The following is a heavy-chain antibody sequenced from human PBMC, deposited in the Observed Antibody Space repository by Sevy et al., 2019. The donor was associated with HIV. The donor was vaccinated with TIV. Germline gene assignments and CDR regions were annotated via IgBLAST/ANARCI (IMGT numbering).Heavy chain of an antibody. CDR1: GITFSTSG. CDR3: AKDFTGYNGMDV. J-gene: IGHJ6*02. CDR2: ISYHGRDK. Sequence: GGCLRLSCVVSGITFSTSGMHWVRQAPGKGLEWVAVISYHGRDKFYADSVKGRSTISRDNSKNILYLQMISLRAEDTAVYYCAKDFTGYNGMDVWGQGTMVNVSS. V-gene: IGHV3-30*13. D-gene: IGHD3-9*01.